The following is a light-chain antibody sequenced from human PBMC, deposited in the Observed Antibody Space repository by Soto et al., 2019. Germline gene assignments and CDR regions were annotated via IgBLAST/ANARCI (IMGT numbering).Light chain of an antibody. V-gene: IGKV4-1*01. J-gene: IGKJ2*01. Sequence: DIVMTQSPDSLAVSLGERATINCKSSQTLLYNSNKKNYLVWYQLKPGQPPKLLITWATTREPGVPERFSGSESETDVTLTISSLQAEDVGVYYCQQYYNTPYTFGQGTKLEIK. CDR1: QTLLYNSNKKNY. CDR2: WAT. CDR3: QQYYNTPYT.